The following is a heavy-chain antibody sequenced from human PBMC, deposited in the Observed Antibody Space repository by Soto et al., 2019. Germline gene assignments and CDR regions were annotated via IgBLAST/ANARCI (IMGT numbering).Heavy chain of an antibody. V-gene: IGHV4-39*01. CDR2: IYYSGNT. CDR1: GGSISSGAYY. CDR3: ARTGDDSGFSLDY. Sequence: SETLSLTCTVSGGSISSGAYYWGWIRQPPGETLEWIGSIYYSGNTYYNPSLKSRVVIFVDTSRNQFSLSMSSVTAADTALYYCARTGDDSGFSLDYWGQGTLVTVSS. J-gene: IGHJ4*02. D-gene: IGHD3-10*01.